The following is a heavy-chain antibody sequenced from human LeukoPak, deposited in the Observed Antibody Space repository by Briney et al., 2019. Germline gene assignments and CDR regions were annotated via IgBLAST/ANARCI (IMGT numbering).Heavy chain of an antibody. CDR2: TYHSGST. CDR1: GGSISSGGYS. CDR3: ARAHSDYYDSSGYYSLWFDP. J-gene: IGHJ5*02. Sequence: SQTLSLTCAVSGGSISSGGYSWSWLRQPPGTGLEWIGYTYHSGSTYYNPSLKSRVTISVDRSKNQFSLKLSSVTAADTAVYYCARAHSDYYDSSGYYSLWFDPWGQGTLVTVSS. D-gene: IGHD3-22*01. V-gene: IGHV4-30-2*01.